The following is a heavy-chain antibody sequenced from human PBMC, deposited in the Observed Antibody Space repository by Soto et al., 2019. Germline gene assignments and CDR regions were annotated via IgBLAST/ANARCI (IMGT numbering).Heavy chain of an antibody. D-gene: IGHD6-19*01. J-gene: IGHJ4*02. CDR1: GFTFSSYG. Sequence: PGGSQRLSCAASGFTFSSYGMHWVRQAPGKGLEWVAVISYDGSNKYYADSVKGRFTISRDNSKNTLYLQMNSLRAEDTAVYYCAKVRLGSGWTDYWGQGTLVTVSS. CDR3: AKVRLGSGWTDY. V-gene: IGHV3-30*18. CDR2: ISYDGSNK.